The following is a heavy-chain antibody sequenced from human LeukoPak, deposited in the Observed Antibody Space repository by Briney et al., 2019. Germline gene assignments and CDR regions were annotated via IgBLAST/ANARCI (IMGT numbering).Heavy chain of an antibody. CDR2: INAGNGNT. V-gene: IGHV1-3*01. CDR1: GYTFTNYA. Sequence: ASVKVSCKASGYTFTNYAMHWVRQAPGQRLEWMGWINAGNGNTKYSQYFQGRVTITRDTSASTAYMELSSLRSEDTAVYYCARDGRDIVVVPAANEDYYYYMDVWGKGTTVTVSS. D-gene: IGHD2-2*01. CDR3: ARDGRDIVVVPAANEDYYYYMDV. J-gene: IGHJ6*03.